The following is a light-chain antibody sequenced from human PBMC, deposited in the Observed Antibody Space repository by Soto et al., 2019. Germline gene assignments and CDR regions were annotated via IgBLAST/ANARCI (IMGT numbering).Light chain of an antibody. Sequence: DIQMAQCPSTLSASVGDRVTITCRASQSITDWLAWYQQKPGKAPQFLIYKASNLESGVPSRFSGSGSGTESTLTISSVQSDDFASYYCQYWDNYSWTFGQGTKVEIK. J-gene: IGKJ1*01. CDR2: KAS. CDR1: QSITDW. V-gene: IGKV1-5*03. CDR3: QYWDNYSWT.